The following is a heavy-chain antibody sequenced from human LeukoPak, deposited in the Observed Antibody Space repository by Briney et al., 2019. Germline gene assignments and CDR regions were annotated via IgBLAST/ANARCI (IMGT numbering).Heavy chain of an antibody. Sequence: ASVKVSCKASGYTFTSYGISWVRQAPGQGLEWMGRIIPILGIANYAQKFQGRVTITADKSTSTAYMELSSLRSEDTAVYYCARVRYSSSSLRWFDPWGQGTLVTVSS. CDR2: IIPILGIA. J-gene: IGHJ5*02. CDR1: GYTFTSYG. CDR3: ARVRYSSSSLRWFDP. V-gene: IGHV1-69*04. D-gene: IGHD6-13*01.